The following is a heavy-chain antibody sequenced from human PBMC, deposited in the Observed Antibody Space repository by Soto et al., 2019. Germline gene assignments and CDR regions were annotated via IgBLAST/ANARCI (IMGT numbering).Heavy chain of an antibody. J-gene: IGHJ4*02. CDR1: GFTFSSYA. CDR3: ARGSTDSYPGSRIFDF. Sequence: PGGSLRLSCAASGFTFSSYAMHWVRQAPGKGLEWVAVISYDGSNKYYADSVKGRFTISRDNSKNTLYLQMSSLRAEDSAVYYCARGSTDSYPGSRIFDFWGRGTLVTVS. CDR2: ISYDGSNK. D-gene: IGHD3-10*01. V-gene: IGHV3-30-3*01.